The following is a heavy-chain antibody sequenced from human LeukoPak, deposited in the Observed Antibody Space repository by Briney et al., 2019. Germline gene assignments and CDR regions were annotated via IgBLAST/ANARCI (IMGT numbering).Heavy chain of an antibody. CDR3: AKEAQHTWIFGPYYYMDV. CDR2: IYTSGST. CDR1: GGSISSYY. V-gene: IGHV4-4*07. Sequence: PSETLSLTCTVSGGSISSYYWSWIRQPAGKGLEWIGRIYTSGSTNYNPSPKSRVTMSVDTSKNQFSLKLSSVTAADTAVYYCAKEAQHTWIFGPYYYMDVWGKGTTVTVSS. D-gene: IGHD3/OR15-3a*01. J-gene: IGHJ6*03.